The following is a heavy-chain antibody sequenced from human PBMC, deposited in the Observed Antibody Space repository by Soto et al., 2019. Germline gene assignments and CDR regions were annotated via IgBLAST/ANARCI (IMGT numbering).Heavy chain of an antibody. CDR2: TYYRSKWYN. J-gene: IGHJ6*02. D-gene: IGHD1-26*01. Sequence: QPLSLPAAISGDSVSSNSATCNLIRQSPSRGLEWLGRTYYRSKWYNDYAVSVRSRITISPDTSKNQFSLQLNSVTPEDAAVYYCARDHRGAKYGLDVWGQGTTVTVS. V-gene: IGHV6-1*01. CDR1: GDSVSSNSAT. CDR3: ARDHRGAKYGLDV.